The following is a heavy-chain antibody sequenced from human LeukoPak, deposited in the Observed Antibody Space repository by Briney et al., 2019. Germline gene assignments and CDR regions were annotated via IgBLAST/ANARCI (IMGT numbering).Heavy chain of an antibody. CDR3: ASFGYGDLDY. CDR1: GFTFSTXG. V-gene: IGHV3-33*01. J-gene: IGHJ4*02. CDR2: XXXDXSNK. D-gene: IGHD4-17*01. Sequence: GGSLRLSCAASGFTFSTXGXXWVRQAPXXXXXWVAVXXXDXSNKYXXDXXKXXXTXSRDNSKNTLYLQMNSLRAEDTALYYCASFGYGDLDYWGQGTLVTVSS.